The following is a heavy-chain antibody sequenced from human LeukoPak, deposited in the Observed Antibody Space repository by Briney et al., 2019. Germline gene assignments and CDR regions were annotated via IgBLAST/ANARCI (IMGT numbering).Heavy chain of an antibody. V-gene: IGHV3-21*01. J-gene: IGHJ4*02. Sequence: PWGSLRLSCAASGFTFSSYSMNWVRQAPGKGLEWVSSISSSSSYIYYADSVKGRFTISRDNAKNSLYLQMNSLRAEDTAVYYCARMVEGYAIDYWGQGTLVTVSS. CDR1: GFTFSSYS. D-gene: IGHD2-2*01. CDR2: ISSSSSYI. CDR3: ARMVEGYAIDY.